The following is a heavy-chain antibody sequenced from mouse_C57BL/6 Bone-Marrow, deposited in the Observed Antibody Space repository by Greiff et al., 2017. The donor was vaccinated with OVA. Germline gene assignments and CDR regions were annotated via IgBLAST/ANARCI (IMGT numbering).Heavy chain of an antibody. CDR3: TRGYYFDY. CDR1: GYTFTSYT. J-gene: IGHJ2*01. Sequence: QVHVQQSGAELARPGASVKMSCTASGYTFTSYTIHWVKQRPGQGLEWIGYIDPTNDYTNYTQMLKGKATLTADKSASTAYMQLNSVTSDDSAVYYCTRGYYFDYWGQGTTLTVSS. CDR2: IDPTNDYT. V-gene: IGHV1-4*01.